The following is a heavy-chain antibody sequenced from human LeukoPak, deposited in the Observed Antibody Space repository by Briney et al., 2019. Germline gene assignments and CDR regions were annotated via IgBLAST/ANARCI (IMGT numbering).Heavy chain of an antibody. CDR2: IYPGDSDT. V-gene: IGHV5-51*01. D-gene: IGHD3-3*01. CDR3: ASSCYDFWSGHRGAFDI. J-gene: IGHJ3*02. Sequence: GESLKISCKGSGYSFTSYWIGWVRQMPGKGLEWMGIIYPGDSDTRYSPSFQGQVTISADKSISTAYLQWSSLKASDTAMYYCASSCYDFWSGHRGAFDIWGQGTMVTVSS. CDR1: GYSFTSYW.